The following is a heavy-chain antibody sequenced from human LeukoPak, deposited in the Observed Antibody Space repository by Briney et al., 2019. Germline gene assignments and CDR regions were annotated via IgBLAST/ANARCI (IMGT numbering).Heavy chain of an antibody. D-gene: IGHD2-15*01. CDR1: GFPLSSYA. V-gene: IGHV3-23*01. CDR2: TSSSDAGT. CDR3: ARAPVTSCRGAFCYPFDI. J-gene: IGHJ4*02. Sequence: GGSLRLSCAASGFPLSSYAMSWVRQAPGKGLEWVSATSSSDAGTYHAESVRGRFTISRDNSKNTLYLQMNSLRADDTAVYYCARAPVTSCRGAFCYPFDIWGQGTLVTVSS.